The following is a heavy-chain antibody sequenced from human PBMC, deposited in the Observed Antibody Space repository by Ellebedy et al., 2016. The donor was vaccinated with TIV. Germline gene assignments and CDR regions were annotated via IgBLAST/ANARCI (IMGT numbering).Heavy chain of an antibody. D-gene: IGHD3-16*01. CDR1: GGSIDSAGYY. J-gene: IGHJ6*02. CDR2: IYYSGAT. V-gene: IGHV4-31*03. Sequence: SETLSLTXTVSGGSIDSAGYYWSLVRQHPGKGLEWLAYIYYSGATYYNPSLQSRLTISADPSNDQFSLNLTSVTAADTAVYFCAGGLRRGADYSYGLDVWGQGTTVIVSS. CDR3: AGGLRRGADYSYGLDV.